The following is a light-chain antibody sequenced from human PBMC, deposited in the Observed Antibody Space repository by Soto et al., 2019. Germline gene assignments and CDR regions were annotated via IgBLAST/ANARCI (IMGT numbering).Light chain of an antibody. CDR2: DAS. J-gene: IGKJ4*01. Sequence: DIQMTQAPGTRSAFVGGRISITCRASQSISAYLAWYHQKPGKAPEVLIYDASESGVPSRFSGIGSGTDFTISISSLQPEDFATYYCQQSYSGPRTFGGGTKVDI. V-gene: IGKV1-39*01. CDR1: QSISAY. CDR3: QQSYSGPRT.